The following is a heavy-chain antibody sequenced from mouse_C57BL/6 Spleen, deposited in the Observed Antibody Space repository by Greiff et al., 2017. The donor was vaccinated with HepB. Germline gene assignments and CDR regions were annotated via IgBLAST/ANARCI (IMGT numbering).Heavy chain of an antibody. Sequence: EVKLVESGGGLVQPGGSMKLSCVASGFTFSNYWMNWVRQSPEKGLEWVAQIRLKSDNYATHYAESVKGRFTISRDDSKSSVYLQMNNLRAEDTGIYYCTRDIYYSWFAYWGQGTLVTVSA. V-gene: IGHV6-3*01. J-gene: IGHJ3*01. CDR3: TRDIYYSWFAY. CDR2: IRLKSDNYAT. CDR1: GFTFSNYW. D-gene: IGHD1-1*01.